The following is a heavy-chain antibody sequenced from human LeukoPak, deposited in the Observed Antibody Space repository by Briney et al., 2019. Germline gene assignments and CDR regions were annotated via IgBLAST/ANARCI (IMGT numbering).Heavy chain of an antibody. CDR3: ARGEQWLTRY. V-gene: IGHV1-2*02. CDR2: INPNSGDT. D-gene: IGHD6-19*01. CDR1: GYSFTDYY. Sequence: VASVKVSCKVSGYSFTDYYIHWVRQAPGQGLEWMGWINPNSGDTNYAQNLHGRVTMTRDWSINTAYLEVSSLKSDDTVVFYCARGEQWLTRYWGQGTLVTVSS. J-gene: IGHJ4*02.